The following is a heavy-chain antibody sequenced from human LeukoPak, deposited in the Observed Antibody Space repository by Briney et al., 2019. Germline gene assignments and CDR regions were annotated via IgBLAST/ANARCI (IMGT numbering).Heavy chain of an antibody. D-gene: IGHD3-22*01. CDR2: IKSKTDGGTT. CDR3: TTEYYYDSSGYLDFDY. Sequence: GGSLRLSCAASGFTFSNAWMNWVRQAPGEGLEWVGRIKSKTDGGTTDYAAPVKGRFTISRDDSKNTLYLQMNSLKTEDTAVYYCTTEYYYDSSGYLDFDYWGQGTLVTVSS. V-gene: IGHV3-15*07. CDR1: GFTFSNAW. J-gene: IGHJ4*02.